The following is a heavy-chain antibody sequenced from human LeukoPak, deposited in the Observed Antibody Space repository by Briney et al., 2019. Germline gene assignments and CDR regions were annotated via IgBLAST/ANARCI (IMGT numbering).Heavy chain of an antibody. CDR1: GGSISSSRYY. Sequence: PSETLSLTCTVSGGSISSSRYYWAWIRQPPGKGLECIASIDHSGSTNYNPSLKRRVTTSVDTSKNQFSLKSSSVTAADTAVYYCARSRLEWFASDAFDIWGQGTMVAVSS. D-gene: IGHD3-3*01. J-gene: IGHJ3*02. V-gene: IGHV4-39*01. CDR3: ARSRLEWFASDAFDI. CDR2: IDHSGST.